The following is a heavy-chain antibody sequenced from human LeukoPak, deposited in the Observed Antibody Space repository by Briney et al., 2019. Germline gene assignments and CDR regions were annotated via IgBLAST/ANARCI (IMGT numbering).Heavy chain of an antibody. CDR3: ARGGFEYCTNGVCYKGYYYYYMDV. D-gene: IGHD2-8*01. Sequence: GASVKVSCKASGYTFTSYGISWVRQAPGQGLEWMGWISAYNGNTNYAQKLQGRVTMTTDTSTSTAYMELRSLRSDDTAVYYCARGGFEYCTNGVCYKGYYYYYMDVWAKGPRSPSP. CDR2: ISAYNGNT. V-gene: IGHV1-18*01. CDR1: GYTFTSYG. J-gene: IGHJ6*03.